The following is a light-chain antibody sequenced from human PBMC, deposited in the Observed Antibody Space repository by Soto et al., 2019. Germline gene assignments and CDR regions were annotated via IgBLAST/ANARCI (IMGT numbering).Light chain of an antibody. CDR1: SGRIASNF. V-gene: IGLV6-57*04. CDR3: QSYDTNNPVL. Sequence: NFMLTQPHSVSESPGKTVTISCTRNSGRIASNFVHWYQQRPGSAPTTVIYEDYQRPSGVPDRFSGSVDGSSNSASLTISGLQPEDEAVYFCQSYDTNNPVLFGGGTQLTVL. CDR2: EDY. J-gene: IGLJ2*01.